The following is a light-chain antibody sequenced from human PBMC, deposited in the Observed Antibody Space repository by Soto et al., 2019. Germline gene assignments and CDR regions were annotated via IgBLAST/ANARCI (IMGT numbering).Light chain of an antibody. CDR1: SSDVGGYKY. V-gene: IGLV2-14*01. Sequence: QSVLTQPASVSGSPGQSITISCTGTSSDVGGYKYVSWYQQHPDKAPKLIIFEVSNRPSGISSRFSGSKSGNTASLTISGLQAEDEAFYYCSSYTTRSTLVFGGGTKVTVL. CDR3: SSYTTRSTLV. CDR2: EVS. J-gene: IGLJ1*01.